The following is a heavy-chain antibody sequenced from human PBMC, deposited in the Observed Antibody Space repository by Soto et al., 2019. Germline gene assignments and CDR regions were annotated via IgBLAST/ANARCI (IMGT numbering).Heavy chain of an antibody. CDR2: IDPSDSYT. Sequence: PGESLKISCKGSGYSFTSYWISWVRQMPGKVLEWMGRIDPSDSYTNYSPSFQGHVTISADKSISTAYLQWSSLKASDTAMYYCARQFDYYSNPLRTSYGMDVWGQGXTVTVYS. CDR1: GYSFTSYW. D-gene: IGHD4-4*01. V-gene: IGHV5-10-1*01. J-gene: IGHJ6*02. CDR3: ARQFDYYSNPLRTSYGMDV.